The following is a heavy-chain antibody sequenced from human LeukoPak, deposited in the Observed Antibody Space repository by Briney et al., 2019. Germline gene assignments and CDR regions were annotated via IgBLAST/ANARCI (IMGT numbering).Heavy chain of an antibody. D-gene: IGHD3-16*02. CDR3: AAGLDDYVWGSYRSYYFDY. V-gene: IGHV4-31*11. CDR2: IYYSGST. CDR1: GGSFSGYY. J-gene: IGHJ4*02. Sequence: SETLSLTCAVYGGSFSGYYWSWIRQHPGKGLEWIGYIYYSGSTYYNPSLKSRVTISVDTSKNQFSLKLGSVIAADTAVYYCAAGLDDYVWGSYRSYYFDYWGQGTLVTVSS.